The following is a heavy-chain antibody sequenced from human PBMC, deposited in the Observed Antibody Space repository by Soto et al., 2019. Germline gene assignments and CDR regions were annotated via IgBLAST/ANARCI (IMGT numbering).Heavy chain of an antibody. Sequence: XSVKVSCKASGYTFTCYYMHWVRQAPGQGLEWMGWINPNSGGTNYAQKFQGRVTMTRDTSISTAYMELSRLRSDDTAVYYCARDYYDSSGYYYYYGMDVWGQGTTVTV. V-gene: IGHV1-2*02. CDR3: ARDYYDSSGYYYYYGMDV. CDR2: INPNSGGT. CDR1: GYTFTCYY. D-gene: IGHD3-22*01. J-gene: IGHJ6*02.